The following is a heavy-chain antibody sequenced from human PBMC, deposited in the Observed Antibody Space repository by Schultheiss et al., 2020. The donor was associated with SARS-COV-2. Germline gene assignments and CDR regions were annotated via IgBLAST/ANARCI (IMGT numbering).Heavy chain of an antibody. V-gene: IGHV4-61*08. CDR1: GGSIRSGGYY. CDR3: ARSDGWRHQNPFDY. J-gene: IGHJ4*01. CDR2: IYYSGST. D-gene: IGHD2-15*01. Sequence: SETLSLTCTVSGGSIRSGGYYWSWIRQPPGKGLEWIGYIYYSGSTYYNPSLKSRVTLSVDTSKNHFSIKLSSVTAADTDVYYCARSDGWRHQNPFDYWGXGTXXXVSS.